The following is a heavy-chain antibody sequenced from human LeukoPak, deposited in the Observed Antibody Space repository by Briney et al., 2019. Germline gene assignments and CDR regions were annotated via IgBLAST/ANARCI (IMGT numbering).Heavy chain of an antibody. V-gene: IGHV1-3*01. CDR3: ARQSGYGDYLYFQH. D-gene: IGHD4-17*01. CDR2: INAGNGST. CDR1: GYTFTSYA. Sequence: ASVKVSCKASGYTFTSYAMHWVRQAPGQRLEWMGWINAGNGSTKYSQKFQGRVTITRDTSASTAYMELSSLRSEDTAVYYCARQSGYGDYLYFQHWGQGTLVTVSS. J-gene: IGHJ1*01.